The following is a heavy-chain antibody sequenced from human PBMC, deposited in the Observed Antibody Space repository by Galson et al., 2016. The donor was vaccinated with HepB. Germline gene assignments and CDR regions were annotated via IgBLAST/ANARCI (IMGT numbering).Heavy chain of an antibody. D-gene: IGHD1-1*01. CDR2: ISTNSGNT. CDR1: GYSFSTYG. Sequence: SVKVSCKASGYSFSTYGISWVRQTPGQGLEWMGWISTNSGNTEYSQILQDRVTLTRDTSTRTAYMELRSLRSDDTAIYYCARDRDWNLYFWGQGTLVTVSS. V-gene: IGHV1-18*04. CDR3: ARDRDWNLYF. J-gene: IGHJ1*01.